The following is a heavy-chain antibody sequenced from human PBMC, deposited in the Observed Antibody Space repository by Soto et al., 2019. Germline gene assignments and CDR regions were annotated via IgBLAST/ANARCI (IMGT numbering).Heavy chain of an antibody. V-gene: IGHV1-2*02. CDR2: INPKSGGT. J-gene: IGHJ4*02. CDR3: ARDLAKGGGSAGFDY. Sequence: WASVKVSCKASGYTFTVYYMHWVRQAPGQGLEWMGWINPKSGGTMYPQKFQGRVTMTWDTSISTAYMALTRLRSDDTAVHYCARDLAKGGGSAGFDYWGQGTLVTVSS. D-gene: IGHD1-26*01. CDR1: GYTFTVYY.